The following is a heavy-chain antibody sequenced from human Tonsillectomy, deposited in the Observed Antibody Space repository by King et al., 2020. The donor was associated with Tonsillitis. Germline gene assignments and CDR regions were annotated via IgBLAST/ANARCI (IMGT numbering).Heavy chain of an antibody. CDR3: ARMGRQLVFWFWFDP. D-gene: IGHD6-13*01. V-gene: IGHV4-61*02. J-gene: IGHJ5*02. CDR2: ISSSGST. CDR1: GGSISSANYY. Sequence: VQLKESGPGLVRPSQTLSLTCTVSGGSISSANYYWSWIRQPAGKGLEWIGRISSSGSTHYNPSFKSRVTMSVDTSKNQFSLKLSSVTAADTAVYYCARMGRQLVFWFWFDPWGQGTLVTVSS.